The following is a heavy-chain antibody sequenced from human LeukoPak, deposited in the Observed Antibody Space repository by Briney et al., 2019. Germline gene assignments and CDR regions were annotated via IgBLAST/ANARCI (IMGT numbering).Heavy chain of an antibody. J-gene: IGHJ4*02. D-gene: IGHD2-8*02. CDR2: IKQDGSEK. V-gene: IGHV3-7*01. Sequence: GGSLRLSCAASGFTFSSYWMSWVRQAPGKGLEWVANIKQDGSEKYYVDSVKGQFTISRDNAKNSLYLQMNSLRAEDTAVYYCAKEYRTDYFDYWGQGTLVTVSS. CDR3: AKEYRTDYFDY. CDR1: GFTFSSYW.